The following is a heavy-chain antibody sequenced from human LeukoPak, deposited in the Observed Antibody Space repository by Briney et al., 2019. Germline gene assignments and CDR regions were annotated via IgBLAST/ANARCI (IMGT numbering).Heavy chain of an antibody. D-gene: IGHD3-10*01. V-gene: IGHV4-59*01. CDR2: IYYSGST. CDR3: ARGPRGYYYGSAFDP. CDR1: GGSISSYY. J-gene: IGHJ5*02. Sequence: SETLSLTCTVSGGSISSYYWSWIRQPPGKGLEWIGYIYYSGSTNYNPSLKSRVTISVDTSKNQFSLKLSSVTAADMAVYYCARGPRGYYYGSAFDPWGQGTLVTVSS.